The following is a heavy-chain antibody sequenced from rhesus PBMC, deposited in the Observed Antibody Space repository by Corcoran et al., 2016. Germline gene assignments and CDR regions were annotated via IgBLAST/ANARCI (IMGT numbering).Heavy chain of an antibody. V-gene: IGHV4-169*01. D-gene: IGHD4-23*01. CDR3: TRVTVGVGSDV. CDR1: GGSFSRSY. CDR2: ISGSGRNP. Sequence: QLQLPESGPGLVKPSETLSLTCAVSGGSFSRSYLGWLRQAPGKGREWSGYISGSGRNPNDNASLKSRLTLSVDTSKKQLSLKLSSVTAADTAVYYCTRVTVGVGSDVWGRGVLVTVSS. J-gene: IGHJ5-2*02.